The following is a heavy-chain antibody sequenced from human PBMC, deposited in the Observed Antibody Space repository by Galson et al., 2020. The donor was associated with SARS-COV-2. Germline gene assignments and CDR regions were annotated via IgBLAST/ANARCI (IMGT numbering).Heavy chain of an antibody. D-gene: IGHD3-3*01. Sequence: ETSETLSLTCTVSGGSLSSYYWSWLRQPPGKGLEWIGYIYYSGSTNYNPSLTSRVTISVDTSKNQFSLKLSSVTAADTAVYYCARVRVITIFGVVTAAGYFDYWGQGTLVTVSS. J-gene: IGHJ4*02. CDR1: GGSLSSYY. CDR2: IYYSGST. CDR3: ARVRVITIFGVVTAAGYFDY. V-gene: IGHV4-59*01.